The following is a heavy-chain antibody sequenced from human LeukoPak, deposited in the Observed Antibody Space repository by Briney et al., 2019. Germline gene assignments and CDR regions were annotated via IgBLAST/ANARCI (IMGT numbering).Heavy chain of an antibody. Sequence: RASVKVSCKASGYTFTSYDINWVRQATGQGLEWMGWMNPNSGNTGYAQKFQGRVTITRNTSISTAYMELSSLRSEDTAVYYCARVNYDSSGYYPLGDNWFDPWGQGTLVTVSS. D-gene: IGHD3-22*01. CDR2: MNPNSGNT. V-gene: IGHV1-8*03. J-gene: IGHJ5*02. CDR1: GYTFTSYD. CDR3: ARVNYDSSGYYPLGDNWFDP.